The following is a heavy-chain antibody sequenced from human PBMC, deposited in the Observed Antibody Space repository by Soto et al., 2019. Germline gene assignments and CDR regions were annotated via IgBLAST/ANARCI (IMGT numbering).Heavy chain of an antibody. V-gene: IGHV4-4*02. J-gene: IGHJ3*02. CDR2: IYHSGST. CDR3: AWIAVAADAFDI. Sequence: SETLSLTCAVSGGSIISSNWWSWVRQPPGKGLEWIGEIYHSGSTNYNPSLKSRATISVDKSKNQFSLKLSSVTAADTAVYYCAWIAVAADAFDIWGQGTMVT. D-gene: IGHD6-19*01. CDR1: GGSIISSNW.